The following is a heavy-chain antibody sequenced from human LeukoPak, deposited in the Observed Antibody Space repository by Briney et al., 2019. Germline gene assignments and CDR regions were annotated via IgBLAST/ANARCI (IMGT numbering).Heavy chain of an antibody. CDR2: INHSGST. CDR1: GGSFSGYY. CDR3: ARHRHDSSGYYLWYFDY. V-gene: IGHV4-34*01. Sequence: SETLSLTCAVYGGSFSGYYWSWIRQPPGKGLEWIGEINHSGSTNYNPSLKSRVTISVDTSKNQFSLKLSSVTAADTAVYCCARHRHDSSGYYLWYFDYWGQGTLVTVSS. D-gene: IGHD3-22*01. J-gene: IGHJ4*02.